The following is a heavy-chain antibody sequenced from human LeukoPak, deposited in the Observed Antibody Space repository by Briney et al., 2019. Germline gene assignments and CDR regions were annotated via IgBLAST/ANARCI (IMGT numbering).Heavy chain of an antibody. Sequence: PSETLSLTCTVSGGSISNYYWSWIRQPPGKGLEWIGYIYYSGSTNYNPSLKSRVTISVDTSKNQFSLKLSSVTAADTAVYYCARVSSDDYFDYWGQGTLVTVSA. D-gene: IGHD6-6*01. CDR3: ARVSSDDYFDY. J-gene: IGHJ4*02. CDR1: GGSISNYY. CDR2: IYYSGST. V-gene: IGHV4-59*01.